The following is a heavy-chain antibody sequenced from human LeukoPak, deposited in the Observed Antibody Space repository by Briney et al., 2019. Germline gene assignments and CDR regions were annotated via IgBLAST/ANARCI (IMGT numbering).Heavy chain of an antibody. Sequence: ASVTVSCKASGYTFTNYYIHWVRQAPGQGVECMGIINPSGGSTSYEQKFQGRVAMTRDMSTSTVYMELSSLRSEDTAVYYCARGGVGATTYVWFDPWGQGTLVTVSS. CDR2: INPSGGST. CDR1: GYTFTNYY. CDR3: ARGGVGATTYVWFDP. J-gene: IGHJ5*02. D-gene: IGHD1-26*01. V-gene: IGHV1-46*01.